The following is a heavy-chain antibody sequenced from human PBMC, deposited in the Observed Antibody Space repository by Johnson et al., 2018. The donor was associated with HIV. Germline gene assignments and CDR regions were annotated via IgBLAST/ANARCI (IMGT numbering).Heavy chain of an antibody. Sequence: QVQLVESGGGVVQPGRSLRLSCAASGFTFSSYGMHWVRQAPGKGLEWVAVISYDGSNKYYADSVQGRFTISRDNSKNTLYLQMNSLRAEDTAVYYCAKTYSSSWYAFDIWGQGTMVTVSS. D-gene: IGHD6-13*01. CDR1: GFTFSSYG. V-gene: IGHV3-30*18. J-gene: IGHJ3*02. CDR3: AKTYSSSWYAFDI. CDR2: ISYDGSNK.